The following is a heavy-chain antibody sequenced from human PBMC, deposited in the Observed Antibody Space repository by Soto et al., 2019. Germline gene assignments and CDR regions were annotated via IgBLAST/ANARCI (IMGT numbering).Heavy chain of an antibody. Sequence: GGSLRLSCAASGFSFRDYDMHWVRQRKGKGLEWVSALGAARDPYYVGSVKGRFSVSRDNAQNSLFLQMNNLRVNDTAVYFCARAYLGRLPRRADYYYAMDVWGRGTTVTVSS. CDR2: LGAARDP. V-gene: IGHV3-13*05. CDR3: ARAYLGRLPRRADYYYAMDV. CDR1: GFSFRDYD. J-gene: IGHJ6*02. D-gene: IGHD1-26*01.